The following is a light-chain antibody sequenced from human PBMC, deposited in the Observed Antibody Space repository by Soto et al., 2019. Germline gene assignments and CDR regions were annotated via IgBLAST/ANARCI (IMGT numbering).Light chain of an antibody. V-gene: IGLV2-14*01. CDR3: SSYTTSSTLE. Sequence: QSALTQPASVSGSPGQSITISCTGTSSDIGAYNYVSWYQQHPGKTPKLMIYGVTNRPSGVSNRFSGSKSGSTASLTISGLQAEDEADYYCSSYTTSSTLEFGGGTKLTV. CDR1: SSDIGAYNY. J-gene: IGLJ2*01. CDR2: GVT.